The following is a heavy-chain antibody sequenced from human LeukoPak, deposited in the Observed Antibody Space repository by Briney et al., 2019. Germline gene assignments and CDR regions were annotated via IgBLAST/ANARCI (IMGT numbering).Heavy chain of an antibody. CDR1: GFTFSSYA. CDR3: ARDYDGSGSYASL. J-gene: IGHJ4*02. D-gene: IGHD3-10*01. CDR2: ISYDGSNK. Sequence: PGGSLRLSCAASGFTFSSYAMHWVRQAPGKGLEWVAVISYDGSNKYYADSVKGRFTISRDNSKNTLYLQMNSLRAEDTAVYYCARDYDGSGSYASLWGQGTLVTVSS. V-gene: IGHV3-30*04.